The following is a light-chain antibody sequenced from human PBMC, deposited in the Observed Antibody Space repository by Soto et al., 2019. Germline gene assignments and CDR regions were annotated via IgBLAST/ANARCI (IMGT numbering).Light chain of an antibody. V-gene: IGLV2-14*01. J-gene: IGLJ1*01. Sequence: QSALTQPASVSGSPGQSITISCTGTSSDVGGYNYVSWYQQHPGKAPKLMIYDVSNRPSGVSNRLSGSKSGNTASLTISGLQAEDEADYYCSSYTSSDYVFGTGTKLTVL. CDR2: DVS. CDR1: SSDVGGYNY. CDR3: SSYTSSDYV.